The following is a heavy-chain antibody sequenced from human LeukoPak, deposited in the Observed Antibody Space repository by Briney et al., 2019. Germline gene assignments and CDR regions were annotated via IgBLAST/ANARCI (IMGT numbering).Heavy chain of an antibody. CDR1: GFTFSSYA. CDR2: IRQDGGEE. CDR3: ARWEGNGYYFDY. V-gene: IGHV3-7*01. Sequence: GGSLRLSCAASGFTFSSYAMSWVRQAPGKGLEWVANIRQDGGEEYHVDSVKGRFTISRDNAKNSLYLQMNSLRAEDTAVYYCARWEGNGYYFDYRGQGTLVTVSS. J-gene: IGHJ4*02. D-gene: IGHD3-22*01.